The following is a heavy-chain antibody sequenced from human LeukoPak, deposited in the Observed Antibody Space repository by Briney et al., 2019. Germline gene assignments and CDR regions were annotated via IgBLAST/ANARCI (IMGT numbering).Heavy chain of an antibody. CDR3: ARVLRQLPPH. CDR1: GFTFRSYA. CDR2: ISSDGGNI. V-gene: IGHV3-30*04. Sequence: PGGSLRLSCAASGFTFRSYAMHWVRQAPGKGLAWVAVISSDGGNIYYADSVKGRFTISRDNSKNTLFLQMSSLRPEDTAVYYCARVLRQLPPHWGQGTLVIVSS. D-gene: IGHD6-6*01. J-gene: IGHJ4*02.